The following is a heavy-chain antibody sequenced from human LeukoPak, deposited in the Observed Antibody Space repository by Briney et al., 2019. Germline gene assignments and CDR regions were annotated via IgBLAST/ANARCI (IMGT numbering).Heavy chain of an antibody. CDR2: IYTCGIT. J-gene: IGHJ4*02. CDR1: GFTVSSNF. V-gene: IGHV3-66*01. Sequence: PGGSLRLSCAVSGFTVSSNFMSWVRQAPGKGPEWVSVIYTCGITYYADSVRGRFTISRDNSKNTLYLQMDSLTAEDTAVYYCAREDAGGTYSFDYWGQGTLVTVSS. D-gene: IGHD1-26*01. CDR3: AREDAGGTYSFDY.